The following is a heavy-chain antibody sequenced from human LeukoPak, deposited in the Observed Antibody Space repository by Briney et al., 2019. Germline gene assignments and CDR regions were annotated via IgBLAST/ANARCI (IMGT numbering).Heavy chain of an antibody. Sequence: PSETLSLTCAVSGGSISSSSYYWGWIRQPPGKGLEWIGSIYYSGSTYYNPSLKSRVTISVDTSKNQFSLKLSSVTAADTAVYYCARWAWDYYDSSGSQDLDYWGQGTLVTVSS. CDR2: IYYSGST. CDR3: ARWAWDYYDSSGSQDLDY. V-gene: IGHV4-39*01. D-gene: IGHD3-22*01. CDR1: GGSISSSSYY. J-gene: IGHJ4*02.